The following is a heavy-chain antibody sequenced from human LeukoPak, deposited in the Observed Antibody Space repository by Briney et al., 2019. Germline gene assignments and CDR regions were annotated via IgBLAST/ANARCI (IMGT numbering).Heavy chain of an antibody. V-gene: IGHV4-34*01. CDR2: INHSGST. Sequence: PSVTLSLTCAVYGGSFSGYYWSWIRQPPGKGLEWIGEINHSGSTNYNPSLKSRVTISVDTSKNQFSLKLSSVTAADAAVYYCSKGIAASAPYYYYYMDVWGKGTTVTISS. D-gene: IGHD6-25*01. CDR3: SKGIAASAPYYYYYMDV. CDR1: GGSFSGYY. J-gene: IGHJ6*03.